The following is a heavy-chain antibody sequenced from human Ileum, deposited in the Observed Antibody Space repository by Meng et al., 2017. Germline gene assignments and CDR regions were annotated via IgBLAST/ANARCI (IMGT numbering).Heavy chain of an antibody. CDR3: ARTYYYDSGDY. J-gene: IGHJ4*02. D-gene: IGHD3-22*01. Sequence: ASVKVPCKASGYTFTSYGISWVRQAPGQGLEWMGWISAYNGNTNYAQKLQGRVTMTTDTSTSTAHMELRSLRSDDTAVYYCARTYYYDSGDYWGQGTLVTVSS. CDR1: GYTFTSYG. V-gene: IGHV1-18*01. CDR2: ISAYNGNT.